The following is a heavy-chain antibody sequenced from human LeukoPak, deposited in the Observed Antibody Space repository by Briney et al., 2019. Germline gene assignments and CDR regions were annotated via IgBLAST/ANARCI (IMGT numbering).Heavy chain of an antibody. V-gene: IGHV1-18*01. CDR3: ASGGVWGYYDLGFNYFDY. CDR1: GYTFTSYG. Sequence: ASVKVSCKASGYTFTSYGISWVRQAPGQGLEWMGWISASNGNTNYAQKLQGRVTMTTDTSTSTAYMELRSLGSDATAVYYCASGGVWGYYDLGFNYFDYWGQGTLVTVSS. D-gene: IGHD3-3*01. J-gene: IGHJ4*02. CDR2: ISASNGNT.